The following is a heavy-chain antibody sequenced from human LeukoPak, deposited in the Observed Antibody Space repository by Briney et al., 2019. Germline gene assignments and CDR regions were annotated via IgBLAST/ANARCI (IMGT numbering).Heavy chain of an antibody. J-gene: IGHJ5*02. Sequence: SETLSLTCNVSGGSISSYYWSWIRQPPGKGLEWIGCIYYTGTTNHNPSLKSRLTISVDTYKNKFSLNLNSVTAADTAVYYCARDHTRDVYNGFDPWGQGTLVTVSS. V-gene: IGHV4-59*01. CDR3: ARDHTRDVYNGFDP. D-gene: IGHD5-24*01. CDR2: IYYTGTT. CDR1: GGSISSYY.